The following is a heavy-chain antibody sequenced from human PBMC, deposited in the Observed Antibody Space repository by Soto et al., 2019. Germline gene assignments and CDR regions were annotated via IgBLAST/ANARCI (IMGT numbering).Heavy chain of an antibody. D-gene: IGHD1-26*01. V-gene: IGHV3-23*01. CDR2: VTDSGSST. Sequence: GGSLRLSCAASGFTFNNYAMSWVRQAPGKGLEWVSAVTDSGSSTYYADSVKGRFTISRDNSKNTLYLQMNSLRAEDTAVYYCAKGHSRRYYSYVDVWGKGTTVTVSS. J-gene: IGHJ6*03. CDR3: AKGHSRRYYSYVDV. CDR1: GFTFNNYA.